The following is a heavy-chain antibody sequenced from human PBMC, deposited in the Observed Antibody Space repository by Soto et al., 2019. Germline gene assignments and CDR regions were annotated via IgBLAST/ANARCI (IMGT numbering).Heavy chain of an antibody. CDR2: IYYSGST. Sequence: SETLSLTCTVSGGSISGYYWSWIRQPPGKGLEWIGNIYYSGSTKYNPSLKSRVTISVDTSKNQFSLKLSSVTAADTAVYYCARHYCSGGECYYFDYWGQGTLVTVSS. CDR3: ARHYCSGGECYYFDY. D-gene: IGHD2-8*02. J-gene: IGHJ4*02. V-gene: IGHV4-59*08. CDR1: GGSISGYY.